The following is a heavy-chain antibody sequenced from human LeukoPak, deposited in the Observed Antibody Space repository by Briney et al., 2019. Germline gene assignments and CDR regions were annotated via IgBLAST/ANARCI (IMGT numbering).Heavy chain of an antibody. V-gene: IGHV1-69*01. Sequence: SVKVSCKAFGGTFSNYAINWVRQAPGPGLEWMGGIIPLFGTANYAQKFQGRVSITADESTSTVYMELNSLKSEDTAVYYCARGWDYDSGGRPTAYVYWGQGTLVTVSS. CDR1: GGTFSNYA. CDR3: ARGWDYDSGGRPTAYVY. D-gene: IGHD3-22*01. J-gene: IGHJ4*02. CDR2: IIPLFGTA.